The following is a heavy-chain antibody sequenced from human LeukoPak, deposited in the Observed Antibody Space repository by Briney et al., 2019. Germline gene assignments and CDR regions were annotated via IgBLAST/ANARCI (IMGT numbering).Heavy chain of an antibody. J-gene: IGHJ4*02. CDR2: ISGSGGST. Sequence: GGSPRLSCAASGFTFSSYAMSWVRQAPGKGLEWVSAISGSGGSTYYADSVKGRFTISRDNSKNTLYLQMNSLRAEDTAVYYCARDGYIVYFDYWGQGTLVTVSS. CDR1: GFTFSSYA. D-gene: IGHD5-24*01. CDR3: ARDGYIVYFDY. V-gene: IGHV3-23*01.